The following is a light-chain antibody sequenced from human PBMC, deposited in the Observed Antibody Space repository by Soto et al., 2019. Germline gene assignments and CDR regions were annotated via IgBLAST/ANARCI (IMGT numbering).Light chain of an antibody. Sequence: QSALTQAASVSGSPGQSITISCTGTSSDVGAYDYVTWYQQHPGKAPKVMIYKVSNRPSGVSNRFSGSKSGNTASLTISGLQAEDEADYYCSSYTSGSLVVFGGVTKLTVL. CDR2: KVS. J-gene: IGLJ2*01. CDR1: SSDVGAYDY. CDR3: SSYTSGSLVV. V-gene: IGLV2-14*01.